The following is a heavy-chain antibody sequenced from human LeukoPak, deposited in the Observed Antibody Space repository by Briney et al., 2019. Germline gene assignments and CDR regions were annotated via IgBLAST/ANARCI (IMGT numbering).Heavy chain of an antibody. J-gene: IGHJ5*02. CDR2: IIPIFGTA. CDR3: ARGEVAPYYYGSGSPNWFDP. V-gene: IGHV1-69*13. CDR1: GYTFTDYY. D-gene: IGHD3-10*01. Sequence: SVKVSCKASGYTFTDYYMHWVRQAPGQGLEWMGGIIPIFGTANYAQKFQGRVTITADESTSTAYMELSSLRSEDTAVYYCARGEVAPYYYGSGSPNWFDPWGQGTLVTVSS.